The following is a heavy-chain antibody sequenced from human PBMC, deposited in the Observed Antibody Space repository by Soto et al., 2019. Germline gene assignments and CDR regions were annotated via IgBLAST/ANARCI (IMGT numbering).Heavy chain of an antibody. V-gene: IGHV3-48*03. J-gene: IGHJ6*02. CDR1: GFTFSSYE. Sequence: PVGSLRLSCAASGFTFSSYEMNWVRQAPGKGLEWVSYISSSGSTIYYADSVKGRFTISRDNAKNSLYLQMNSLRAEDTAVYYCASIAAAVTYYYYGMDVWGQGTTVTVSS. CDR2: ISSSGSTI. CDR3: ASIAAAVTYYYYGMDV. D-gene: IGHD6-13*01.